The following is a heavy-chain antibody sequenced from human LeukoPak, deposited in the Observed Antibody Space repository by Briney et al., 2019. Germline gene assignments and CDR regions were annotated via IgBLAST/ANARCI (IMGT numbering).Heavy chain of an antibody. J-gene: IGHJ3*02. CDR3: ASLKNYCDSSGYLVTDAFDI. CDR2: ISGYNGNT. CDR1: GYTFTTYN. D-gene: IGHD3-22*01. V-gene: IGHV1-18*01. Sequence: GASVKVSCKASGYTFTTYNINWVRQAPGQGLEWMGWISGYNGNTNYAQKLQGRVTMTTDTSTSTAYMELRSLKSDDTAVYYCASLKNYCDSSGYLVTDAFDIWGQGTMVTVSS.